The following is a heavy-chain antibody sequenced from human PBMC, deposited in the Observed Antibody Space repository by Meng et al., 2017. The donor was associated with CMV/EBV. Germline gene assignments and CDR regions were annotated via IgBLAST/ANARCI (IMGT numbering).Heavy chain of an antibody. V-gene: IGHV3-30*02. J-gene: IGHJ6*02. CDR2: IRYDGSNK. Sequence: GESLKISCAASGFTFSSYVMHWVRQAPGKGLEWVAFIRYDGSNKYYAESVKGRFTISRDNSKNTLYLQMTSLRAEDTAVYYCAKDRCYSDSSGYNPMSDYYGMDVWGQGTTVTVSS. D-gene: IGHD3-22*01. CDR3: AKDRCYSDSSGYNPMSDYYGMDV. CDR1: GFTFSSYV.